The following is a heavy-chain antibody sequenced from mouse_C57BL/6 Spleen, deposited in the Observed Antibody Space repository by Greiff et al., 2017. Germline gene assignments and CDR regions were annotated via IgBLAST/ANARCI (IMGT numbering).Heavy chain of an antibody. J-gene: IGHJ2*01. CDR2: IYPRSGNT. Sequence: LVESGAELARPGASVKLSCKASGYTFTSYGISWVKQRTGQGLEWIGEIYPRSGNTYYNEKFKGKATLTADKSSSTAYMELRSLTSEDSAVYFCARIQFITTAYYFDYWGQGTTLTVSS. CDR1: GYTFTSYG. D-gene: IGHD1-1*01. CDR3: ARIQFITTAYYFDY. V-gene: IGHV1-81*01.